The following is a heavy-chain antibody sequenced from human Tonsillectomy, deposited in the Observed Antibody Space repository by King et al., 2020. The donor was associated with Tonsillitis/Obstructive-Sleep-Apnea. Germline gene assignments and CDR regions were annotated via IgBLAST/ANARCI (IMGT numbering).Heavy chain of an antibody. CDR2: ISYDGSNK. J-gene: IGHJ5*02. D-gene: IGHD3-10*01. V-gene: IGHV3-30*04. CDR3: AGREFPDP. Sequence: VQLVESGGGVVQPGRSLRLSCAASGFTFSSYAMHWVRQAPGKGLDWVAVISYDGSNKYYADSVKGRFTISRDNSKNTLYLQMNSLRTEDTAVYYCAGREFPDPWGQGTLVTVSS. CDR1: GFTFSSYA.